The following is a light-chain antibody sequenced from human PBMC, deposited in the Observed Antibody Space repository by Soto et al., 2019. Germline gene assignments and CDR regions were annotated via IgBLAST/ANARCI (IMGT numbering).Light chain of an antibody. CDR1: RGISSY. J-gene: IGKJ5*01. CDR2: SAS. V-gene: IGKV1-9*01. CDR3: QQLNSYPQT. Sequence: IQLTQSPSSLSASVGDRVTITFQASRGISSYLAWYQQKPGKPPKLLVYSASTLQSGVPSRFSGSGSGPDFTLTISSLQPEDSATYFCQQLNSYPQTFGQGTRLENK.